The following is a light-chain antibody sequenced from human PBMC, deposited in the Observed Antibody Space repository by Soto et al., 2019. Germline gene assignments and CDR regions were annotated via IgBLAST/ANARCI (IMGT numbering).Light chain of an antibody. Sequence: DILMTQTPLSSPVTLGQPASISCTSSQSLVHSDGSTYLNWLQQRPGQPPRLLIYEISKRFSGVPDRFSGSGAGTDFTLKISRVEAEDVGVYYCMQATQTVITFGQGTRLEIK. V-gene: IGKV2-24*01. CDR2: EIS. J-gene: IGKJ5*01. CDR3: MQATQTVIT. CDR1: QSLVHSDGSTY.